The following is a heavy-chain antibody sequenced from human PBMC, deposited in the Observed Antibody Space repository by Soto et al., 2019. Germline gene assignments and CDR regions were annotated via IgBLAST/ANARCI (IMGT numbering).Heavy chain of an antibody. V-gene: IGHV4-59*08. D-gene: IGHD3-10*01. Sequence: PSETLSLTYTVSGGSISNYYWSWIRQPPGKGLEGIGYIYYSGSTNYNPSLKSRVTISVDTSKNQFSLKLSSVTAADTAVYYCARHGVSWYFDLWGRGTLVTVSS. CDR3: ARHGVSWYFDL. CDR2: IYYSGST. J-gene: IGHJ2*01. CDR1: GGSISNYY.